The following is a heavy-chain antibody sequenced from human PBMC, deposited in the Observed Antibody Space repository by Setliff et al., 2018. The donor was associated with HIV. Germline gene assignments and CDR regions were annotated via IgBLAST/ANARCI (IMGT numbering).Heavy chain of an antibody. CDR2: VYYSGST. CDR1: GVPTSSSSYY. V-gene: IGHV4-39*01. D-gene: IGHD6-19*01. J-gene: IGHJ4*02. Sequence: SETLSLTCTVSGVPTSSSSYYWGWIRQPPGKGLEWIGYVYYSGSTYYNPSLKSRLTISVDTSKNHFPLRLSSVTAADTAVYYCVRQGAVTGHSFDSWGPGALVTVSS. CDR3: VRQGAVTGHSFDS.